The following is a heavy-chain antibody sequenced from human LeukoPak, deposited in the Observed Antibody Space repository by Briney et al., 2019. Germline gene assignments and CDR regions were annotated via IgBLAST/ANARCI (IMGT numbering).Heavy chain of an antibody. D-gene: IGHD6-13*01. J-gene: IGHJ4*02. Sequence: LSLTCTVSGGSISSGDYYMSWIRQAPGKGLEWVSYISSSGSTIYYADSVKGRFTISRDNARNSLYLQMNSLRAEDTAVYYCARAPSAAAGTPHFDYWGQGTLVTVSS. CDR2: ISSSGSTI. CDR3: ARAPSAAAGTPHFDY. CDR1: GGSISSGDYY. V-gene: IGHV3-11*04.